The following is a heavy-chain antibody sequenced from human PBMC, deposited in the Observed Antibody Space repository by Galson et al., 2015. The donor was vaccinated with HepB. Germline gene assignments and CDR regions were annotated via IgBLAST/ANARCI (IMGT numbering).Heavy chain of an antibody. CDR3: ARDRASMAYFYGLDV. Sequence: SVKVSCKASGYTFTGYAMHWVRQAPGQRLEWMGWINAGNGKTKYSQNFQGRVTIIRDTSASTAYMELSSLRSEDTAVYYCARDRASMAYFYGLDVWGQGTTVTVSS. D-gene: IGHD2/OR15-2a*01. CDR1: GYTFTGYA. J-gene: IGHJ6*02. CDR2: INAGNGKT. V-gene: IGHV1-3*01.